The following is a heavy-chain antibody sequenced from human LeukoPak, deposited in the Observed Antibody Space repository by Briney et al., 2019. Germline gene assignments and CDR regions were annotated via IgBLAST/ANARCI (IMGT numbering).Heavy chain of an antibody. CDR1: GYTFTNYY. V-gene: IGHV1-46*01. Sequence: ASVKVSCKASGYTFTNYYIHWVRQAPEQGLEWMGIINPSGGGTSYAQKFQSRLTMTRDTPASTVYMELTSLRSEDTAVYYCARDSSSSSLADPWGQGTLVTVSS. J-gene: IGHJ5*02. D-gene: IGHD2-2*01. CDR3: ARDSSSSSLADP. CDR2: INPSGGGT.